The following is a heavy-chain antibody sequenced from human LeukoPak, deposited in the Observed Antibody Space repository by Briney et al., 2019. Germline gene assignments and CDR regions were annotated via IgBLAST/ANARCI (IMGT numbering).Heavy chain of an antibody. CDR2: ISVYNGNT. V-gene: IGHV1-18*01. CDR3: ARDCSSTSCQPFDY. Sequence: ASVKLSCKASGYTFTSYGISWVRQAPGQGLEWMGWISVYNGNTNYAQKVQGRVSMTTDRFTSTAYMELRSLRSDDTAVYYCARDCSSTSCQPFDYWGQGTLVTVSS. CDR1: GYTFTSYG. J-gene: IGHJ4*01. D-gene: IGHD2-2*01.